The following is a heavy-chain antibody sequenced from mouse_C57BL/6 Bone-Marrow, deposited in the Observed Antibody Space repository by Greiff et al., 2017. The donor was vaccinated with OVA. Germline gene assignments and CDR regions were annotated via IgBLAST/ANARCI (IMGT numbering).Heavy chain of an antibody. CDR3: ERPQIRLRSGDAMDY. CDR2: ISSGGSYT. V-gene: IGHV5-6*01. D-gene: IGHD3-2*02. J-gene: IGHJ4*01. CDR1: GFTFSSYG. Sequence: EVQRVESGGDLVKPGGSLKLSCAASGFTFSSYGMSWVRQTPDKRLEWVATISSGGSYTYYPDSVKGRFTFARDNAKKTRNLQMSRLRSEETAMYYGERPQIRLRSGDAMDYWGQGTSVTVSS.